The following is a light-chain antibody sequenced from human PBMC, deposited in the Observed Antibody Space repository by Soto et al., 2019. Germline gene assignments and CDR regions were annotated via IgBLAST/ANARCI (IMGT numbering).Light chain of an antibody. CDR3: RHRSGACRT. J-gene: IGKJ5*01. Sequence: SAPIGDRVTIPCRASQCISSWLAWSPQKPEKAPKRLIYAASSLQSGVPPKFCGGGSGTEYSLTTIIRLDTDVLPLYCRHRSGACRTFDQGTRLEI. CDR1: QCISSW. CDR2: AAS. V-gene: IGKV1-12*01.